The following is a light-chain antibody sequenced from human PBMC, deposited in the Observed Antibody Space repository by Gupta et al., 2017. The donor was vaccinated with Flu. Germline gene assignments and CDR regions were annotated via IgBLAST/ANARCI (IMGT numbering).Light chain of an antibody. J-gene: IGKJ4*01. CDR2: MGS. CDR1: QGLLHSNGYNY. CDR3: MQALQTPRT. Sequence: VTPGEPASISGRSSQGLLHSNGYNYLDWYLQKPGQSPQLLIYMGSNRASGVPDRISGSGSGTDFTLKISRVEAEDVGVYYCMQALQTPRTFGGGTKVEIK. V-gene: IGKV2-28*01.